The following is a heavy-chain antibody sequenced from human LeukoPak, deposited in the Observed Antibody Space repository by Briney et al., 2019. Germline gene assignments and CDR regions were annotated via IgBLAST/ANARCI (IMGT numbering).Heavy chain of an antibody. CDR3: TRSDCSSGRCPGFDN. CDR1: GDSVSSNSAA. V-gene: IGHV6-1*01. CDR2: TYYRSKWFI. Sequence: SRTLSLTCGISGDSVSSNSAAWNGIRQSPSRGLEWLGRTYYRSKWFINYAPFVKSRIIINPDTPKNQVSLQLNSVTPEDTAVYYCTRSDCSSGRCPGFDNWGQGTLVTVCS. D-gene: IGHD6-19*01. J-gene: IGHJ4*02.